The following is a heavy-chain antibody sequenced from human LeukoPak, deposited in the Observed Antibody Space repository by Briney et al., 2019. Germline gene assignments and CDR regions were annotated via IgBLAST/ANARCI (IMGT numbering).Heavy chain of an antibody. CDR1: GFTFSSYG. Sequence: GGSPRLSCAASGFTFSSYGMHWVRQAPGKGLEWVAVISYDGSNKYYADSVKGRFTISRDNSKNTLYLQMNSLRAEDTAVYYCAKSSYGQHLDYWGQGTLVTVSS. CDR2: ISYDGSNK. D-gene: IGHD2/OR15-2a*01. J-gene: IGHJ4*02. CDR3: AKSSYGQHLDY. V-gene: IGHV3-30*18.